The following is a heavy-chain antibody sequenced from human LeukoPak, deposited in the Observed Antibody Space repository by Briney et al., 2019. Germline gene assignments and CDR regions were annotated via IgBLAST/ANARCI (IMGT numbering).Heavy chain of an antibody. CDR3: ARVLGIDWYFDL. J-gene: IGHJ2*01. CDR2: INHSGST. Sequence: PSETLSLTCAVYGGSFSGYYWSWIRQPPGKGLEWIGEINHSGSTNYNPSLKSRVTISVDTSKNQFSLKLSSVTAADTAVYYCARVLGIDWYFDLWGRGTLVTVSS. V-gene: IGHV4-34*01. CDR1: GGSFSGYY. D-gene: IGHD7-27*01.